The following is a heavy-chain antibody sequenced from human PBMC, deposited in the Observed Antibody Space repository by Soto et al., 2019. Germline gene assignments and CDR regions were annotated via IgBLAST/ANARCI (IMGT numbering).Heavy chain of an antibody. D-gene: IGHD5-18*01. J-gene: IGHJ6*02. CDR3: ASQGGEGYTAMSYYYGMDV. CDR2: IIPIFGSA. Sequence: QVQLVQSGAEVKKPGSSVKVSCKASGGTFSSYAISWVRQAPGQGLEWMGGIIPIFGSANYAQKFQGRVTITADESTSTAYMELSSLRSEDTAVYYCASQGGEGYTAMSYYYGMDVWGQGTTVTVSS. CDR1: GGTFSSYA. V-gene: IGHV1-69*01.